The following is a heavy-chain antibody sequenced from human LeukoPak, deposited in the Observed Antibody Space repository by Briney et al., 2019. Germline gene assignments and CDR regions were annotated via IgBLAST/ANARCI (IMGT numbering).Heavy chain of an antibody. Sequence: GGSLRLSCAASGFTFSSYAMSWVRQAPGKGLEWVSAISGSGGSTYYADSVKGRFTISRDNAKNTLYLQMNSLRAEDTAVYYCAKDESGYDRTFDYWGQGTLVTVSS. J-gene: IGHJ4*02. CDR1: GFTFSSYA. CDR2: ISGSGGST. CDR3: AKDESGYDRTFDY. D-gene: IGHD5-12*01. V-gene: IGHV3-23*01.